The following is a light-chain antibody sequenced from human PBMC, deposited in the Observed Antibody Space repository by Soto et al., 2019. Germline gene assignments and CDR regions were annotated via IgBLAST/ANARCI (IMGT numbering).Light chain of an antibody. CDR3: QHYYNWPRT. J-gene: IGKJ5*01. V-gene: IGKV3-15*01. CDR1: QSVSSY. CDR2: GAS. Sequence: EIVLTQSPGTLSLSPGESATLCCRASQSVSSYLAWYQQKPGQSPRLLVYGASTRATGITARFSGSGSGTDFTLSISSLQSQDFAIYDCQHYYNWPRTFGQGTRLEIK.